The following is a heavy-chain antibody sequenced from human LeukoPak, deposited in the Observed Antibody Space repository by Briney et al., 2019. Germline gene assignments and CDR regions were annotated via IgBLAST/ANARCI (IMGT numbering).Heavy chain of an antibody. CDR2: IHTSGST. CDR1: GVSISSYY. J-gene: IGHJ4*02. CDR3: ARDRYYYDSSGYYTLDY. V-gene: IGHV4-4*07. Sequence: SETLSLTCTVSGVSISSYYWSWIRQPAGKGLEWIGRIHTSGSTNYNPSLKSRVTMSADTSKNQFSLKLSSVTAADTAVYYCARDRYYYDSSGYYTLDYWGQGTLVTVSS. D-gene: IGHD3-22*01.